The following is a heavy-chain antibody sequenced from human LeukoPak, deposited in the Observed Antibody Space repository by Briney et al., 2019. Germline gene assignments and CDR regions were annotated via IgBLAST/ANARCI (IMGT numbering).Heavy chain of an antibody. J-gene: IGHJ4*02. Sequence: SETLSLTCTVSGGSISTFFWHWIRQPPGKGLEWLGYILDSGTTAYNPSLKRRVTMSIDTSKIQFSLNLTSVTAADTAVYFCARDPDGYKFFDYWGRGRPVTVSS. V-gene: IGHV4-59*01. CDR1: GGSISTFF. CDR3: ARDPDGYKFFDY. D-gene: IGHD5-24*01. CDR2: ILDSGTT.